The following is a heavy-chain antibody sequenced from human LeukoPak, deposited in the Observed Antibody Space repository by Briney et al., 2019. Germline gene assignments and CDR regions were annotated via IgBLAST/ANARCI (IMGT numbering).Heavy chain of an antibody. CDR3: AKDPRTMVRGALLFY. V-gene: IGHV3-23*01. CDR1: GFTFISYA. D-gene: IGHD3-10*01. J-gene: IGHJ4*02. Sequence: GGSLKLSFAASGFTFISYAISCVRQSPGKGLEWVSAITGSGGSTYYADWVMGWCIISGDNSKNTLYLQMNSLRAEDTAVYYCAKDPRTMVRGALLFYWGQGTLVTVAS. CDR2: ITGSGGST.